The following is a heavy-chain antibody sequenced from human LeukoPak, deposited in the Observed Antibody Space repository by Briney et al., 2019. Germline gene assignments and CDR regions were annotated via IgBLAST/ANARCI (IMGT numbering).Heavy chain of an antibody. V-gene: IGHV5-51*01. D-gene: IGHD2-8*02. J-gene: IGHJ4*02. Sequence: GESLKISCKGSGYSFTSYWIGWVRQMPGKGLEWMGIIYPGDSDTKYSPSFQGQVTISADKPISTAYLQWSSLKASDTAMYYCARQFRLVGGDLDYWGQGTLVTVSS. CDR3: ARQFRLVGGDLDY. CDR2: IYPGDSDT. CDR1: GYSFTSYW.